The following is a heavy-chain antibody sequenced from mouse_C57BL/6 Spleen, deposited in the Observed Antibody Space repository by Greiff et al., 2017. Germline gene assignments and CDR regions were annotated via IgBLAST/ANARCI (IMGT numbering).Heavy chain of an antibody. J-gene: IGHJ2*01. V-gene: IGHV1-69*01. CDR1: GYTFTSYW. D-gene: IGHD2-4*01. CDR3: ARVYDYDFDY. Sequence: QVQLQQPGAELVMPGASVKLSCKASGYTFTSYWMHWVKQRPGQGLEWIGEIDPSDSYTNYNQQFKGKSTLTVDKASSTAYMQLSSLTSEDSAVYYFARVYDYDFDYWGQGTTLTVSS. CDR2: IDPSDSYT.